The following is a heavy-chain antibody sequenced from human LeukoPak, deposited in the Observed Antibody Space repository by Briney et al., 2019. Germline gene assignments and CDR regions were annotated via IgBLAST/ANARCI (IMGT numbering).Heavy chain of an antibody. Sequence: TGGSLRLSCAASGFTFSSYSMNWVRQAPGKGLEWVSASSSTGGSTFYADSVKGRFTISRDNSKNTLYLQMNSLRAEDTAIYYCAKGYSSSWYAYFDYWGQGTLVTVSS. CDR3: AKGYSSSWYAYFDY. J-gene: IGHJ4*02. CDR2: SSSTGGST. V-gene: IGHV3-23*01. CDR1: GFTFSSYS. D-gene: IGHD6-13*01.